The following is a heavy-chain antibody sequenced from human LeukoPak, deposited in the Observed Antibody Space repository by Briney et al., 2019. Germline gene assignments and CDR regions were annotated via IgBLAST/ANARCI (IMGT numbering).Heavy chain of an antibody. CDR3: ARSEGHCSDGACYAQKVIDH. V-gene: IGHV5-51*01. CDR1: GYTFTTYW. J-gene: IGHJ4*02. D-gene: IGHD2-15*01. CDR2: IYPGDFDT. Sequence: GESLKISCKGSGYTFTTYWIGWVRQMPRKGLEWMGIIYPGDFDTRYSSSFQGQVTISVDKSINTAYLQWRSLKASDTAMYYCARSEGHCSDGACYAQKVIDHWGQGTLVTVSS.